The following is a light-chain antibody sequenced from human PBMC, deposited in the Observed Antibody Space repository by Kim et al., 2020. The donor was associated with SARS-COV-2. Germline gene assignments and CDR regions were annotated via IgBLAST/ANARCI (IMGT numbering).Light chain of an antibody. CDR3: ASRDSSGKHVA. Sequence: SSELTQDPGVSVALGQTVRITCQGGTLRSNYASWYKQKPGQAPVLVMFGKNNRPSEIPDRLSGSSSGGTASLTITGAQAEDEADYYCASRDSSGKHVAFGRGTQLTVL. J-gene: IGLJ2*01. CDR2: GKN. CDR1: TLRSNY. V-gene: IGLV3-19*01.